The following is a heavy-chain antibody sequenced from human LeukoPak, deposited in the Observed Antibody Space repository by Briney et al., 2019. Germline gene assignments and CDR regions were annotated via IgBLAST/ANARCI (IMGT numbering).Heavy chain of an antibody. D-gene: IGHD3-10*01. Sequence: SQTLSLTRTVSGGSISSGDYYWSWIRQPPGKGLAWIGYIYYSGSTYYNPSLKSRVTISVDTSKNQFSLKLSSVTAADTAVYYCARASLGYYGSGSMYGMDVWGQGTTVTVSS. J-gene: IGHJ6*02. CDR2: IYYSGST. V-gene: IGHV4-30-4*01. CDR1: GGSISSGDYY. CDR3: ARASLGYYGSGSMYGMDV.